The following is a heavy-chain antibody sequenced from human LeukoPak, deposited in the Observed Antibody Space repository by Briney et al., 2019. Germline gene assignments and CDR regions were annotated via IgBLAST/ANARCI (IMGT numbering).Heavy chain of an antibody. V-gene: IGHV3-13*01. CDR3: ARAVAAARGVNYFDY. CDR1: GFTFSSYD. CDR2: IGTTGDT. Sequence: GGSLRLSCAASGFTFSSYDMHWVRQVTGKYLEWVSAIGTTGDTYYPGSVKGRFTISRENAKNSLYLQMNSLRAGDTAVYYRARAVAAARGVNYFDYWGQGTLVTVSS. D-gene: IGHD3-10*01. J-gene: IGHJ4*02.